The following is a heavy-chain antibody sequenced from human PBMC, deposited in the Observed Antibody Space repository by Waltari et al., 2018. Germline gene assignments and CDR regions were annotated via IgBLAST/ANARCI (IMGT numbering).Heavy chain of an antibody. V-gene: IGHV1-2*06. D-gene: IGHD3-22*01. J-gene: IGHJ3*02. CDR1: GYTFTGYY. Sequence: QVQLVQSGAGVKKPGASVKVSCKASGYTFTGYYMHWVRPAPGQGLEWMGRINTNSGGTNYAQKFQGRVTMTRDTSISTAYMELSRLRSDDTAVYYCAREPMIVVGDAFDIWGQGTMVTVSS. CDR3: AREPMIVVGDAFDI. CDR2: INTNSGGT.